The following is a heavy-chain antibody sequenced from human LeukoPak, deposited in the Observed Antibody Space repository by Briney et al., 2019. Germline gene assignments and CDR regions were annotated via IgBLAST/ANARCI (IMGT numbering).Heavy chain of an antibody. Sequence: PSETLSLTCSVSGGSVSSGSYYWSWIRQPPGKGLEWIGYIYYSGSTNYNPSLKSRVTISVDTSKNQFSLKLSSVTAADTAVYYCAIGGGSSGYYYYYGMDVWGQGTTVTVSS. CDR3: AIGGGSSGYYYYYGMDV. CDR2: IYYSGST. CDR1: GGSVSSGSYY. D-gene: IGHD3-22*01. J-gene: IGHJ6*02. V-gene: IGHV4-61*01.